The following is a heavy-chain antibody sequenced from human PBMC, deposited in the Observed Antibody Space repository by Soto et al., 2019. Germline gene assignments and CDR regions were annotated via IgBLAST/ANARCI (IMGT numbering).Heavy chain of an antibody. CDR1: GFSLTTDRVG. CDR3: GHAYGGRSLY. Sequence: QITLKESGPTLVKPTQTLTLTCTFSGFSLTTDRVGVGWIRQHPGEALEWLAVIYWDDSKTYRPSLESRLTITKDTSQNQVALTMTNMDSMDTATYYCGHAYGGRSLYWGQGTLVTVSS. V-gene: IGHV2-5*02. D-gene: IGHD1-26*01. J-gene: IGHJ4*02. CDR2: IYWDDSK.